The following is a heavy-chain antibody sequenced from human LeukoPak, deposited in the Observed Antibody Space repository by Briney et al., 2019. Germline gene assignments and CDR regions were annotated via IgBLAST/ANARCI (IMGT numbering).Heavy chain of an antibody. CDR1: GFTFSSYE. CDR2: ISRSGSAI. J-gene: IGHJ4*02. D-gene: IGHD3-16*01. V-gene: IGHV3-48*03. CDR3: ARDLASPRYYFDY. Sequence: GGSLRLSCAASGFTFSSYEMNWVRQAPGKGLEWVSYISRSGSAIYYADSVKGRFTISRDNAKNSLYLQMNSLRAEDTAVYYCARDLASPRYYFDYWGQGTLVTVSS.